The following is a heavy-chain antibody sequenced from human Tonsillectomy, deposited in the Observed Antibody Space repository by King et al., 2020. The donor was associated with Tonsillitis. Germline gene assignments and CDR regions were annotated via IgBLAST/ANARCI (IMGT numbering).Heavy chain of an antibody. CDR3: ARDCSILWFGAGYYGMDV. CDR1: GYTFTSYG. CDR2: ISAYNGNT. V-gene: IGHV1-18*01. Sequence: VQLVESGAEVKKPGASVKVSCKASGYTFTSYGISWVRQAPGQGLEWRGGISAYNGNTNYAQKLQGRVTMTTDTSTSTAYMELRSLRSDDTAVYYCARDCSILWFGAGYYGMDVWGQGTTVTVSS. D-gene: IGHD3-10*01. J-gene: IGHJ6*02.